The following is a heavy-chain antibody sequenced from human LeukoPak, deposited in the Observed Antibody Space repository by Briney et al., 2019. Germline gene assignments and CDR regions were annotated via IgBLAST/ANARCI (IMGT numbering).Heavy chain of an antibody. CDR3: ARDTVDSSGPNVWFDP. CDR2: IYYSGST. J-gene: IGHJ5*02. CDR1: GGSISSGGYY. V-gene: IGHV4-31*03. Sequence: QSLSLTCTVSGGSISSGGYYWSWIRQHPGKGRQWLGIIYYSGSTYYNPSLKSRVTISVDTSKNQFSLKLSSVTAADTAVYYCARDTVDSSGPNVWFDPWGQGTLVTVSS. D-gene: IGHD3-22*01.